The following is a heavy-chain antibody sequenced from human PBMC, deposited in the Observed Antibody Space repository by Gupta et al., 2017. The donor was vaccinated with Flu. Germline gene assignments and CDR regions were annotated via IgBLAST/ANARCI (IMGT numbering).Heavy chain of an antibody. Sequence: QVQFVQSGAEVKKPGPSVKVSCKASGYTFSSYAIHWVRQAPGQRLEWMGWINTGIGDTRYSQKFQGRVTITRDTSATTAYMELSSLRSEDTAIYYCARLGYSSTDYWGQGTLVTVSS. CDR1: GYTFSSYA. V-gene: IGHV1-3*04. CDR2: INTGIGDT. CDR3: ARLGYSSTDY. J-gene: IGHJ4*02. D-gene: IGHD6-13*01.